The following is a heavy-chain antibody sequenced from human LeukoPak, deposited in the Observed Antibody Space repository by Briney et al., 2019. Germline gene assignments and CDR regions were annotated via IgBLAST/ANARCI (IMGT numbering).Heavy chain of an antibody. Sequence: GGSLRLSWAASGFTFSSYSMNWVRQAPGKGLEWVSSISSSSSYIYYADSVKGRFTISRDNAKNSLYLVMNSLRAEDTAVYYCARVFDSSGYYYGYWGQGTLVTVSS. J-gene: IGHJ4*02. CDR3: ARVFDSSGYYYGY. D-gene: IGHD3-22*01. V-gene: IGHV3-21*01. CDR2: ISSSSSYI. CDR1: GFTFSSYS.